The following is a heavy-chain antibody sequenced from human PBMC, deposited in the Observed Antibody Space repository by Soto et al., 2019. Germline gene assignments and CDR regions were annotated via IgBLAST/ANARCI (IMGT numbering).Heavy chain of an antibody. Sequence: SETLSLTCTVSGGSISSYYWSWIRQPPGKGLEWIGYIYYSGSTNYNPSLKSRVTISVYTSKNQFSLKLSSVTAADTAVYYCARYKIYYYDSSGYYDAFDIWGQGTMVTVSS. CDR3: ARYKIYYYDSSGYYDAFDI. J-gene: IGHJ3*02. CDR2: IYYSGST. V-gene: IGHV4-59*01. CDR1: GGSISSYY. D-gene: IGHD3-22*01.